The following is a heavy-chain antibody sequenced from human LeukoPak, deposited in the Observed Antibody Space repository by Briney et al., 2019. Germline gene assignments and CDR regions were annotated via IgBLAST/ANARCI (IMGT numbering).Heavy chain of an antibody. J-gene: IGHJ4*02. V-gene: IGHV3-30-3*01. CDR3: ARDGLLGYFDY. CDR1: GFTFSSYA. Sequence: PGGSLRLSCAASGFTFSSYAMHWFRQAPGKGLEWVAVISYDGSNKYYADSVKGRFTISRDNSKSTLYLQMNSLRAEDTAVYYCARDGLLGYFDYWGQGTLVTVSS. D-gene: IGHD2-8*02. CDR2: ISYDGSNK.